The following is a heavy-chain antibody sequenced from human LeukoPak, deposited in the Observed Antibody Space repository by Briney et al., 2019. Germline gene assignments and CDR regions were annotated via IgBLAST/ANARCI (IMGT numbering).Heavy chain of an antibody. D-gene: IGHD6-19*01. CDR3: AREISGSGWYGFCDH. V-gene: IGHV3-23*01. Sequence: PGGSLRLSCAASGFTFSSYAMSWVRQAPGKGLEWVSCISDSGGSTYYADSVKGRFTISRDNSKNTLYLQMNSLRAEDTAVYYCAREISGSGWYGFCDHWGQGTLVTVSS. J-gene: IGHJ4*02. CDR1: GFTFSSYA. CDR2: ISDSGGST.